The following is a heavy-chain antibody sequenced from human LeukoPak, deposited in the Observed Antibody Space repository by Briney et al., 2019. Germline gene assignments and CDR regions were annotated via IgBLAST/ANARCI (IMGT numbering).Heavy chain of an antibody. D-gene: IGHD6-13*01. CDR2: IWHDESYI. CDR3: AKVVQYTASTGTGLDY. Sequence: GGSLRLSCVASGFTFSYYRMHWVRQAPGKGLDWVAVIWHDESYIYYADSVKGRFTISRDNSKNTVYLQMNSLRVEDTAIYYCAKVVQYTASTGTGLDYWGQGTLVTVSS. V-gene: IGHV3-33*06. CDR1: GFTFSYYR. J-gene: IGHJ4*02.